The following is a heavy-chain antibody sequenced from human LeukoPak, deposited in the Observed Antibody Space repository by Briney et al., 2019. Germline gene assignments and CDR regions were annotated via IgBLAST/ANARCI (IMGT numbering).Heavy chain of an antibody. CDR1: GFIFRNYG. V-gene: IGHV3-23*01. CDR2: VNDNGGGT. CDR3: ARVVSAASRLLSRGSDWFDP. Sequence: QSGGSVRLSCGASGFIFRNYGMSWVCQAPGEGLEWVSGVNDNGGGTYYADSVKGRFTISRDNAKNSLYLQMNSLRAEDTAVYYCARVVSAASRLLSRGSDWFDPWGQGTLVTVSS. D-gene: IGHD2-2*01. J-gene: IGHJ5*02.